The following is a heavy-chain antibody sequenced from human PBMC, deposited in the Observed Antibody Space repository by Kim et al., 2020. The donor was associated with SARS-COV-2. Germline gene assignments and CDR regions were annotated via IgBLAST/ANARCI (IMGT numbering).Heavy chain of an antibody. Sequence: GGSLRLSYATSGFTFSAYDMNWVRQAPGKGLEWLSFITKSSTTIYYADSVEGRFTISSDNAKNSLFLQINSLRDEDTALYCCVRDRMGGAFDMWGQGT. CDR3: VRDRMGGAFDM. CDR2: ITKSSTTI. D-gene: IGHD3-16*01. CDR1: GFTFSAYD. V-gene: IGHV3-48*02. J-gene: IGHJ3*02.